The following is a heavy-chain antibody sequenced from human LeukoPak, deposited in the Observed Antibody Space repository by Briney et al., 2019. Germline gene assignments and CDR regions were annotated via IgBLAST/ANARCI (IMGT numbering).Heavy chain of an antibody. D-gene: IGHD2-8*02. Sequence: ASVKVSCKASGYTFTSYGISWVRQAPGQGLEWMGWISAYNGNTNYAQKLQGRVTLTRDTSTTTVYMELSSPRSEDSAVYYCARGESGGYFDYWGQGTLVTVSS. J-gene: IGHJ4*02. V-gene: IGHV1-18*01. CDR3: ARGESGGYFDY. CDR2: ISAYNGNT. CDR1: GYTFTSYG.